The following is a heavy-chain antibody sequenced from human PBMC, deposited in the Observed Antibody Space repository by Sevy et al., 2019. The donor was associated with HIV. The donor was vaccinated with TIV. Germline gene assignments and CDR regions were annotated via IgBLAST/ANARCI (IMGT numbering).Heavy chain of an antibody. CDR2: IYHSGSS. CDR1: GGSNRSVNW. J-gene: IGHJ5*02. Sequence: LRRPLSLTCTVSGGSNRSVNWWHWVRQPPGKGLEWIGEIYHSGSSNYNPSLKSRVTISVDNSKNQFSLKLSSVTAADTAVYYCARGGETPRGFDPWGQGTLVTVSS. V-gene: IGHV4-4*03. D-gene: IGHD3-16*01. CDR3: ARGGETPRGFDP.